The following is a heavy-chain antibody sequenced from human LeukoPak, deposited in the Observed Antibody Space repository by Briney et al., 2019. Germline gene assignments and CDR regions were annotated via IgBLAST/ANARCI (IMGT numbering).Heavy chain of an antibody. V-gene: IGHV3-30*18. CDR3: AKGRITMVRGVSMDV. CDR2: ITYDGSNK. CDR1: GLTFSSYG. Sequence: GGSLRLSCAASGLTFSSYGMHWVRQAPGKGLEWVAVITYDGSNKYYADSVKGRFTISRDNSKNTLFLQMNSPRAEDTAVYYCAKGRITMVRGVSMDVWGKGTTVTVSS. J-gene: IGHJ6*04. D-gene: IGHD3-10*01.